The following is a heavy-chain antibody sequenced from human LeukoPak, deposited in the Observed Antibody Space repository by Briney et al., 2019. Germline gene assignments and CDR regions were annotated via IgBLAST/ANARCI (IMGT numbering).Heavy chain of an antibody. V-gene: IGHV3-7*03. CDR1: GFTFSSYW. CDR3: AKDIGGYCTNGVCPGHYYGMDV. CDR2: IKQDGSEK. J-gene: IGHJ6*02. D-gene: IGHD2-8*01. Sequence: PGGSLRLSCAASGFTFSSYWMSWVRQAPGKGLEWVANIKQDGSEKYYVDSVKGRFTISRDNAKNSLYLQMNSLRAEDTALYYCAKDIGGYCTNGVCPGHYYGMDVWGQGTTVTVSS.